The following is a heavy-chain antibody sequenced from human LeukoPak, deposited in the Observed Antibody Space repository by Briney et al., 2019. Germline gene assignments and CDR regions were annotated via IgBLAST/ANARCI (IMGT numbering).Heavy chain of an antibody. Sequence: ASVKVSCKASGYTFTNYGISWVRQAPGQGLEWMGWISPYNGNTKYAQKLQDRVTMNTDTSTSTAYMELRSLRSDDTAVYYCARDSTDYYGSGSPHDYWGQGTLVTVSS. CDR1: GYTFTNYG. D-gene: IGHD3-10*01. V-gene: IGHV1-18*01. CDR3: ARDSTDYYGSGSPHDY. J-gene: IGHJ4*02. CDR2: ISPYNGNT.